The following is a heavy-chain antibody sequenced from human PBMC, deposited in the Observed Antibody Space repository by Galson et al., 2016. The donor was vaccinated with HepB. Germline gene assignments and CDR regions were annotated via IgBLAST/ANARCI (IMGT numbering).Heavy chain of an antibody. CDR3: THIRGDFDEYFGPHYDMDV. Sequence: PALVKPTQTLMLTFTFSGFSLTTPGVRVGWIRQPPGKALEWLALIYWDDDKRYTPSLKNRLTINKDTSKNQVVLRMTNMDPVDKGTYYCTHIRGDFDEYFGPHYDMDVWGQGTTVTVSS. J-gene: IGHJ6*02. D-gene: IGHD2/OR15-2a*01. CDR1: GFSLTTPGVR. CDR2: IYWDDDK. V-gene: IGHV2-5*02.